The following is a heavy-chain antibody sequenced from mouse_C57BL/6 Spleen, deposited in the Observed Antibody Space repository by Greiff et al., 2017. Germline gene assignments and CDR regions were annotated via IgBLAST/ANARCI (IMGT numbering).Heavy chain of an antibody. CDR1: GYSITSGYY. V-gene: IGHV3-6*01. J-gene: IGHJ2*01. Sequence: ESGPGLVKPSQSLSLTCSVTGYSITSGYYWNWIRQFPGNKLEWMGYISYDGSNNYNPSLKNRISITRDTSKNQFFLKLNSMTTEDTATYYCARGVFFDYWGQGTTLTVSS. CDR3: ARGVFFDY. CDR2: ISYDGSN.